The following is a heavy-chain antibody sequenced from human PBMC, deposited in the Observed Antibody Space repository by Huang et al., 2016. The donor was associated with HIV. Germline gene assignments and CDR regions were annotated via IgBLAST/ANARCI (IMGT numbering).Heavy chain of an antibody. J-gene: IGHJ4*02. V-gene: IGHV4-34*01. CDR3: AREKAADSAWYGVYYFDY. CDR1: GGSFSGYY. Sequence: QVQLRQWGAGLVKPSETLSLTCAVYGGSFSGYYWTWIRQSPGKGLEWIGEINHIGKTNYQPSLKSRVTISKDTGKNQFSLQLTSVSAADTGVYFCAREKAADSAWYGVYYFDYWGEGALVTVTS. D-gene: IGHD6-19*01. CDR2: INHIGKT.